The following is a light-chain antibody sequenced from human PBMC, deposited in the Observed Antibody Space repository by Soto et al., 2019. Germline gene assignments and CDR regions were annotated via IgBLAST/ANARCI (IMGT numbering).Light chain of an antibody. J-gene: IGLJ2*01. Sequence: QSALTQTASVSGSPGQSITISCTGISNDVGTYNLVSWYQHHPGKAPKLIIYEASKRPSGVPNRFSGSKSGNTASLTISGLHAEDEADYYCCSYGRSVVFGGGTKLTVL. CDR1: SNDVGTYNL. CDR3: CSYGRSVV. CDR2: EAS. V-gene: IGLV2-23*01.